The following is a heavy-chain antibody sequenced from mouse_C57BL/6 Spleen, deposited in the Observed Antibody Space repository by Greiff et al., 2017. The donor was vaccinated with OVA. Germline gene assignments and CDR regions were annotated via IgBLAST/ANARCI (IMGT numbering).Heavy chain of an antibody. Sequence: QVQLQQPGAELVKPGASVKLSCKASGYTFTSYWMHWVKQRPGQGLEWIGMIHPNSGSTKYNEKFKSKATLTVDKSSSTAYMQLSSLTSEDSAVYYCASHYYGSSYLYAMDYWGQGTSVTVSS. J-gene: IGHJ4*01. D-gene: IGHD1-1*01. CDR3: ASHYYGSSYLYAMDY. CDR2: IHPNSGST. V-gene: IGHV1-64*01. CDR1: GYTFTSYW.